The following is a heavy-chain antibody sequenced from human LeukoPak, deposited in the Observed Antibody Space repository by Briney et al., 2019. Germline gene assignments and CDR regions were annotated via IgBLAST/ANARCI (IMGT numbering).Heavy chain of an antibody. CDR2: INPGDSDT. J-gene: IGHJ3*02. V-gene: IGHV5-51*01. CDR3: ARRRFHDFGNAFDI. Sequence: GESLKISCKGSGYSFTSYWIGWVRQMPGKGLDWMGIINPGDSDTRYGPSFEGQVTLSVDKSINTAYLQWSSLKASDTAMYYCARRRFHDFGNAFDIWGQGTVVTVSS. CDR1: GYSFTSYW. D-gene: IGHD4-17*01.